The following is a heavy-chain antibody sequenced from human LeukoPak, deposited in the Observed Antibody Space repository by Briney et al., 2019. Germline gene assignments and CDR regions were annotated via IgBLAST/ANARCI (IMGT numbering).Heavy chain of an antibody. Sequence: PGGSLRLSCAASGFAFSTYEMSWVRQAPGKELEWIADITISGQTKNYADSVKGRFTISRDNAMSSLYLQMNSLRVEDTGVFYCARGDPHADLWGQGTLVTVSS. CDR3: ARGDPHADL. CDR1: GFAFSTYE. V-gene: IGHV3-48*03. J-gene: IGHJ5*02. CDR2: ITISGQTK.